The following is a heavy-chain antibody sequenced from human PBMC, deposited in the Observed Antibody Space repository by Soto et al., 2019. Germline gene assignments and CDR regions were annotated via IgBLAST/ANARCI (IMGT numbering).Heavy chain of an antibody. V-gene: IGHV4-30-4*01. CDR3: ARGPSGDKVDY. Sequence: SETLSLTYTFSGSANNNVNYCWSRILQSPDKGLEWIGHIYDGGTTYNNPSLTSRVTISVDTSNNRFSLKLSSVSAADTAVYYCARGPSGDKVDYWGQGTLVTVS. CDR1: GSANNNVNYC. CDR2: IYDGGTT. D-gene: IGHD7-27*01. J-gene: IGHJ4*02.